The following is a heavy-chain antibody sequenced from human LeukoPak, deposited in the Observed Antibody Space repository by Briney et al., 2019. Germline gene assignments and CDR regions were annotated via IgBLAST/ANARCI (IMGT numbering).Heavy chain of an antibody. CDR3: AKERGITSAPPSPMDV. Sequence: HPGGSLRLSCAASGFTFSSYGMHWVRQAPGKGLEWVAFIRYDGSNKYYADSVKGRFTISRDNSKNTLYLQMNSLRAEDTAVYYCAKERGITSAPPSPMDVWGQGTTVTVSS. CDR1: GFTFSSYG. J-gene: IGHJ6*02. CDR2: IRYDGSNK. V-gene: IGHV3-30*02. D-gene: IGHD6-13*01.